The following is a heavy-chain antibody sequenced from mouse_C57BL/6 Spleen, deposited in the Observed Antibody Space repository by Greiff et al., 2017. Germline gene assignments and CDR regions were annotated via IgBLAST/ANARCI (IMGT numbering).Heavy chain of an antibody. CDR3: ARGRSNYDY. Sequence: EVMLVESEGGLVQPGSSMKLYCTASGFTFSDYYMAWVRQVPEKGLEWVANINYDGSSTYYLDSLKSRFIISRDNAKNILYLQMSSLKSEDTATYYCARGRSNYDYWGQGTTLTVSS. D-gene: IGHD2-5*01. CDR1: GFTFSDYY. CDR2: INYDGSST. J-gene: IGHJ2*01. V-gene: IGHV5-16*01.